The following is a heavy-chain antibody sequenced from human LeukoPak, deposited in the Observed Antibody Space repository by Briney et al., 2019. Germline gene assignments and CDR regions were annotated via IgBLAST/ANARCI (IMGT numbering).Heavy chain of an antibody. CDR3: ARGRQVAAGGDGN. D-gene: IGHD6-13*01. CDR2: ISTSGSTT. J-gene: IGHJ4*02. CDR1: GFTFSDYY. Sequence: GGSLRLSCAASGFTFSDYYMSWIRQAPGKGLEWVSYISTSGSTTYYADSVKGRITISRDNAKNSLYLQMNSLRAEDTAAYYCARGRQVAAGGDGNWGQGTLVTVSS. V-gene: IGHV3-11*01.